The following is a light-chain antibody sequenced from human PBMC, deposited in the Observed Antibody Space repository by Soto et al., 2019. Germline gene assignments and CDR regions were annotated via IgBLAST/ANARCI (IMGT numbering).Light chain of an antibody. J-gene: IGKJ1*01. Sequence: VTKPSPAPLSVSQGESATLSCRASQSVRSNLAWYQQTPGQAPRLLISAASTRDTGIPARFSGSGSGTEFTLTIRSLQSEDYAVYYCQPYNNWPSWTFGQRTKL. CDR1: QSVRSN. V-gene: IGKV3D-15*01. CDR2: AAS. CDR3: QPYNNWPSWT.